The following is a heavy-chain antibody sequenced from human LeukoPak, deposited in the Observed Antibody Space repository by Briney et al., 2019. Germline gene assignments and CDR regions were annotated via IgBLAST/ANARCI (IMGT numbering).Heavy chain of an antibody. J-gene: IGHJ4*02. CDR1: GYTFTGYY. D-gene: IGHD3-22*01. CDR3: ARHGYYDSSGSYYFDY. CDR2: INPNSGGT. Sequence: ASVKVSCKASGYTFTGYYMHWVRQAPGQGLEWMGWINPNSGGTNYAQKFQGRVTMTRDTSISTAYMELSRLRSDDTAAYYCARHGYYDSSGSYYFDYWGQGTLVTVSS. V-gene: IGHV1-2*02.